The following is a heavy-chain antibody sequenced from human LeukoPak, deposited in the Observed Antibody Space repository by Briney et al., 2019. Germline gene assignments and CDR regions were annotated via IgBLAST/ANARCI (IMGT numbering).Heavy chain of an antibody. CDR3: ARGPHERSGYPDD. V-gene: IGHV1-69*04. CDR1: GGTFSSYA. J-gene: IGHJ4*02. D-gene: IGHD3-22*01. CDR2: IIPILGIA. Sequence: SVKVSCKASGGTFSSYAISWVRQAPGQGLEWMGRIIPILGIANYAQKFQGRVTITADKSTSTAYMELSSLRSEDTAVYYCARGPHERSGYPDDWGQGTLVTVSS.